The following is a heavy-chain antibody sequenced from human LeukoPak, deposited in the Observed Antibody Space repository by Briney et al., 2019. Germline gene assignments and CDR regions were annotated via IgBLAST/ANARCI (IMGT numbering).Heavy chain of an antibody. D-gene: IGHD6-6*01. V-gene: IGHV3-53*01. CDR3: AREPTYNSSLDY. CDR1: GFTVSSNY. J-gene: IGHJ4*02. CDR2: TYSSGTT. Sequence: GGSLRLSCAASGFTVSSNYISWVRQAPRKGLEYISVTYSSGTTYYADSVRDRFTISRDNSRNTLYLQMNSLSPEDTAVYYCAREPTYNSSLDYWGQGTLVTVSS.